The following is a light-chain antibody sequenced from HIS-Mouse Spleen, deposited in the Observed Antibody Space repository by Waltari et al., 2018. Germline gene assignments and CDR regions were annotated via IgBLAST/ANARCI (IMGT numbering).Light chain of an antibody. CDR2: DES. CDR1: NLGSKS. Sequence: SYVLTQPPSVSVAPGKTARITCGGNNLGSKSVHWYQQKPGQAPWLVVYDESDRPSGIPERFSGSNSGNTATLTISRVEAGDEADYYCQVWDSSSDHVVFGGGTKLTVL. CDR3: QVWDSSSDHVV. V-gene: IGLV3-21*03. J-gene: IGLJ2*01.